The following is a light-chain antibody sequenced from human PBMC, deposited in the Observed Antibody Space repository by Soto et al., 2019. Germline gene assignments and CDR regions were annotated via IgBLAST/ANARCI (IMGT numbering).Light chain of an antibody. CDR1: SSNVGGNT. CDR3: AAWDDSLNASV. CDR2: SNN. J-gene: IGLJ1*01. Sequence: QSVLTQPPSASGAPGQRVTISCSGSSSNVGGNTVSWYQQFPGTAPKLLIHSNNKRPSGVPDRFSGSKSGTSASLAISGLQSEDEADYYCAAWDDSLNASVFGGGTKVTVL. V-gene: IGLV1-44*01.